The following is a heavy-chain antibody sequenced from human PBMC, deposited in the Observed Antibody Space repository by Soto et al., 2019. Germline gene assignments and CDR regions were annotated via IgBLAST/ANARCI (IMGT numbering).Heavy chain of an antibody. D-gene: IGHD5-18*01. CDR2: IVVGSGNT. J-gene: IGHJ6*02. Sequence: GPPVKVSCKASGFTFTSSAMQWVRQARGQRLEWIGWIVVGSGNTNYAQKFQERVTITRDMSTSTAYMELSSLRSEDTAVYYCAAETSGYSYGTGPYYYYGMDVWGQGTTVTVSS. CDR1: GFTFTSSA. V-gene: IGHV1-58*02. CDR3: AAETSGYSYGTGPYYYYGMDV.